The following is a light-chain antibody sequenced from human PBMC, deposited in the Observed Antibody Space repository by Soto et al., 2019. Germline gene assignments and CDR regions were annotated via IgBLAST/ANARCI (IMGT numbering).Light chain of an antibody. CDR3: SSYTSSSTLVV. CDR2: DVS. CDR1: SSDVGGYKY. V-gene: IGLV2-14*01. Sequence: QSALTQPASVSGSPGQSITISCTGTSSDVGGYKYVSWYQQHPDKAPKLMIYDVSNRPSGVSNRFSGSKSGNTASLTISGLQAEDEADYYCSSYTSSSTLVVFGGGTQLTVL. J-gene: IGLJ2*01.